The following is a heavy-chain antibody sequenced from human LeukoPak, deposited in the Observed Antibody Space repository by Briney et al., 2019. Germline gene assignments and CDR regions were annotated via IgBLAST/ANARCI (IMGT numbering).Heavy chain of an antibody. CDR2: ISYDGSNK. CDR1: GFTFSSYG. CDR3: AKDQYGSGSYYKGPFDY. D-gene: IGHD3-10*01. Sequence: TGGSLRLSCAASGFTFSSYGMLWVRQAPGKGLEWVAVISYDGSNKYYADSVKGRFTISRDNSKNTLYLQMNSLRAEDTAVYYCAKDQYGSGSYYKGPFDYWGQGTLVTVSS. J-gene: IGHJ4*02. V-gene: IGHV3-30*18.